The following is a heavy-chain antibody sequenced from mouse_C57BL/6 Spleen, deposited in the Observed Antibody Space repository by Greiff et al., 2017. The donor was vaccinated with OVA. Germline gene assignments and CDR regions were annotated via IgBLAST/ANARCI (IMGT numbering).Heavy chain of an antibody. Sequence: VQLQQPGAELVKPGASVKLSCKASGYTFTSYWMHWVKQRPGQGLEWIGMIHPNSGSTNYNEKFKSKATLTVDKSSSTAYMQLSSLTSEDSAVYYCARAYYDYDYAMDYWGQGTSVTVSS. D-gene: IGHD2-4*01. CDR1: GYTFTSYW. J-gene: IGHJ4*01. V-gene: IGHV1-64*01. CDR2: IHPNSGST. CDR3: ARAYYDYDYAMDY.